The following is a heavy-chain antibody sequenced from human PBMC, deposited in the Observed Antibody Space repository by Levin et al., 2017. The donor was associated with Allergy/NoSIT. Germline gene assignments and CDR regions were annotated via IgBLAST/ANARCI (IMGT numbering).Heavy chain of an antibody. V-gene: IGHV1-2*02. Sequence: GASVKVSCKTSGYTFIGHYMHWVRQAPGQGLEWMGWINPNSGGTNYAQKFQGRVTMTRDTSISTAYMELNRLRSDDTAVYYCARVFHDSADYDYGMDVWGQGTTVTVSS. CDR1: GYTFIGHY. J-gene: IGHJ6*02. D-gene: IGHD3-22*01. CDR3: ARVFHDSADYDYGMDV. CDR2: INPNSGGT.